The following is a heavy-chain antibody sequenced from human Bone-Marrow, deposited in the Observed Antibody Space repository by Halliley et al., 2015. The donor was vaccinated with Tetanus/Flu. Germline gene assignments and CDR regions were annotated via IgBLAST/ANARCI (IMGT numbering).Heavy chain of an antibody. CDR3: ARDNDFWSNTGIYWYFDL. D-gene: IGHD3-3*01. Sequence: TLSLTCTVSGGSIGSSNYYWGWIRQPPGKGLEWIGSIYNTGTTYYNPSLKSRVTISVDTSKNQFSLKRSSVTAADTAVYYCARDNDFWSNTGIYWYFDLWGRGTLVTVSS. CDR2: IYNTGTT. V-gene: IGHV4-39*07. J-gene: IGHJ2*01. CDR1: GGSIGSSNYY.